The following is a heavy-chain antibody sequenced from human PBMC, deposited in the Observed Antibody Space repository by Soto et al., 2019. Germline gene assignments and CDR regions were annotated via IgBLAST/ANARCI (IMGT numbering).Heavy chain of an antibody. V-gene: IGHV3-7*03. CDR2: INQDGSER. CDR1: GLTFRNDW. D-gene: IGHD4-17*01. Sequence: PRLSCAGSGLTFRNDWLSWVRQAPGKGLEWVANINQDGSERYYVDSVRGRFTISRDNVENSLYLQLNSLRPEDTAVYYCAVYGYGVLAAAYWGQGTLVTVYS. J-gene: IGHJ4*02. CDR3: AVYGYGVLAAAY.